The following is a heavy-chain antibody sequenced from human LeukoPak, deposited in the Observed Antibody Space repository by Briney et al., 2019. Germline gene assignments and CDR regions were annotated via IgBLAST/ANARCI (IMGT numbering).Heavy chain of an antibody. D-gene: IGHD3-10*01. Sequence: PGGSLRLSCAASGFTFSRYSINWVRQAPGKGLEWISYISAGGSTMYYADSVKGRFTISRDNAENALYLQVSSLRDEDTAVYYCARGEYDWGQGTLVTVSS. CDR3: ARGEYD. V-gene: IGHV3-48*02. CDR2: ISAGGSTM. J-gene: IGHJ4*02. CDR1: GFTFSRYS.